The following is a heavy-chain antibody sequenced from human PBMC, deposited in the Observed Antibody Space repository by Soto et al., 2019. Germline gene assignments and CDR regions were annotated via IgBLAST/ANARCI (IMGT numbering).Heavy chain of an antibody. CDR2: ISGSGGST. D-gene: IGHD2-15*01. J-gene: IGHJ4*02. CDR1: GLTFSSYA. V-gene: IGHV3-23*01. Sequence: LRLSCAASGLTFSSYAMNWVRQAPGKGLEWVSAISGSGGSTYYADSVKGRFTISRDDSKNTLYLQMNSLKTEDTAVYYCTTDLVKYCSGGSCYPYYFDYWGQGTLVTVSS. CDR3: TTDLVKYCSGGSCYPYYFDY.